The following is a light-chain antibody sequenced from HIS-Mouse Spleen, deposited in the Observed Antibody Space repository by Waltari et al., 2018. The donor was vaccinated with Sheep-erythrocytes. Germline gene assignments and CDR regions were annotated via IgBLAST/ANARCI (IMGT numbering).Light chain of an antibody. CDR2: EGS. V-gene: IGLV2-23*01. Sequence: QSALTQPASVSGSPGQSITISCTGTSSDVGSYHIVSWYQQHPGKAPKLMIYEGSKRPSGVSNRFSGSKSGNTASLTISGLQAEDEADYYCCSYAGSSTPWVFGGGTKLTVL. CDR3: CSYAGSSTPWV. CDR1: SSDVGSYHI. J-gene: IGLJ3*02.